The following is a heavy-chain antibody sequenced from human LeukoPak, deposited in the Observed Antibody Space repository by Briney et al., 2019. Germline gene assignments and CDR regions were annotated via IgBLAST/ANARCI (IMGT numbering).Heavy chain of an antibody. Sequence: GESLKISCKGSGYSFTNYWIAWVRQMPVRGLEWMVIINPSDSDTRYSPSFQGQVTISADKSISTAYLQWSSLKASDSAMYYCARAWNFDYWGQGTLVTVSS. CDR2: INPSDSDT. V-gene: IGHV5-51*01. J-gene: IGHJ4*02. D-gene: IGHD1-1*01. CDR1: GYSFTNYW. CDR3: ARAWNFDY.